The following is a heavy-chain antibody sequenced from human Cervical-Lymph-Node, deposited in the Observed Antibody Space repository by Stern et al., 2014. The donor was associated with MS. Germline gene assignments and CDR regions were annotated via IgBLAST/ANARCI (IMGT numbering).Heavy chain of an antibody. Sequence: VQLVESGGGVIQPGGSLPLSCAASGLPFTTYGMPWVRLAPGTGLEWVAAIWNDGTNDPFTDSVSGRFTISRDTSKHPLYLTMNSLRVEDTAVYYCARVWGYGDDGLLDYWGQGTLVTVSS. CDR3: ARVWGYGDDGLLDY. D-gene: IGHD4-17*01. CDR2: IWNDGTND. V-gene: IGHV3-33*01. J-gene: IGHJ4*02. CDR1: GLPFTTYG.